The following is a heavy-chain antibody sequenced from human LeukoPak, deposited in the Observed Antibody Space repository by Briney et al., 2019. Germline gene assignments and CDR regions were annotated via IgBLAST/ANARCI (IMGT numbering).Heavy chain of an antibody. CDR1: GFTFEDYA. J-gene: IGHJ4*02. CDR2: IVWNSGSI. D-gene: IGHD6-13*01. V-gene: IGHV3-9*01. CDR3: AKDVGYSSTFTFEY. Sequence: GGSLRLSCEASGFTFEDYAMHWVRQAPGKGLEWVSGIVWNSGSIDYADSVKGRFTISRDNAKSSLYLQMNSLRDEDTAFYYCAKDVGYSSTFTFEYWGQGTLVTVSS.